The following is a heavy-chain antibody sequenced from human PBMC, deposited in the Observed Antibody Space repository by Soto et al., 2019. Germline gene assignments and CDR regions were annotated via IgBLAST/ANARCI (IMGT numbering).Heavy chain of an antibody. V-gene: IGHV3-23*01. CDR1: GFTFSSYA. CDR3: AEDRPMVRGVLDY. CDR2: ITASGGTT. J-gene: IGHJ4*02. Sequence: EVQLLESGGGLVQPGGSLRLSCAASGFTFSSYAMSWVRQAPGKGLEGVSGITASGGTTYYAASVKGLFTISRDNSESTLYLQMNSLRAEDTAVYYCAEDRPMVRGVLDYWGQGTLVTVSS. D-gene: IGHD3-10*01.